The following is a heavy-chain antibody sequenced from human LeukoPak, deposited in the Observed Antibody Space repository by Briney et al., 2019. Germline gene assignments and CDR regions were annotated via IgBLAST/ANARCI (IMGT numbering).Heavy chain of an antibody. CDR2: ISYDGSNK. Sequence: WGSLRLSCAASGFTFSSYAMHRVRQAPGKGLEWVAVISYDGSNKYYADSVKGRFTISRDNAKNSLYLQMNSLRAEDTAVYYCARDLMGIAYRGAFYYWGQGTLVTVSS. CDR1: GFTFSSYA. V-gene: IGHV3-30*04. J-gene: IGHJ4*02. D-gene: IGHD6-13*01. CDR3: ARDLMGIAYRGAFYY.